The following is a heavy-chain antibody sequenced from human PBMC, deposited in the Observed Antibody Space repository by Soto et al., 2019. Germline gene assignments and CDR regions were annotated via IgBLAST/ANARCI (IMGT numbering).Heavy chain of an antibody. J-gene: IGHJ6*04. CDR2: IIPIFGTA. V-gene: IGHV1-69*06. CDR3: ASEYSSSSGPDYYYGMDV. CDR1: GGTFSSYA. D-gene: IGHD6-6*01. Sequence: QVQLVQSGAEVKKPGSSVTVSCKASGGTFSSYAISWVRQAPGQGLEWMGGIIPIFGTANYAQKFQGRVTITADKSTSTAYMELSSLRSEDTTVYYCASEYSSSSGPDYYYGMDVWGKGTTVTVSS.